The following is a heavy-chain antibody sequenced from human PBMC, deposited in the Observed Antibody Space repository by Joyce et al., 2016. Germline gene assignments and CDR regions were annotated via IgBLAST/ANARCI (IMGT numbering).Heavy chain of an antibody. J-gene: IGHJ4*02. V-gene: IGHV1-2*02. CDR3: SRARRMGALPLDF. D-gene: IGHD1-26*01. CDR2: IKPNSGET. Sequence: QVQLVQSGAEVKKPGASVKVSCKASGYTFTGYYVHWVRQAPGQGLGWMGWIKPNSGETNYAQKFQGRVTMTRDTSKSTAYMEMTRLRYDDTAVYYCSRARRMGALPLDFWGQGTLVTVSS. CDR1: GYTFTGYY.